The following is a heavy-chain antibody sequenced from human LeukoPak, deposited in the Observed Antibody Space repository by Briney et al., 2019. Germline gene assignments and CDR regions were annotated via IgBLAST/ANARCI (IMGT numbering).Heavy chain of an antibody. J-gene: IGHJ6*03. CDR2: IYTSGST. D-gene: IGHD5-18*01. CDR3: ARGRAPIQNYYYYYMDV. Sequence: SETLSLTCTVSGGSISSYYWSWIRQPAGKGLEWIGRIYTSGSTNYSPSLKSRVTMSVDTSKNQFSLKLSSVTAADTAVYYCARGRAPIQNYYYYYMDVWGKGTTVTISS. V-gene: IGHV4-4*07. CDR1: GGSISSYY.